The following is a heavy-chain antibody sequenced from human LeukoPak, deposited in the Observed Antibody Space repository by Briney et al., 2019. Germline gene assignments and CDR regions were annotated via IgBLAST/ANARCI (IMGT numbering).Heavy chain of an antibody. CDR2: ISYDGSQK. Sequence: PPVGFLRLSCAVSGFTLNTYAMHWVRQAPGKGLEWVAIISYDGSQKYYADSLKGRFTISRDNSRNTLYLQMNSLRDDDTGMYYCARDTDEWFNSPGDYWGQGTLVTVSS. CDR3: ARDTDEWFNSPGDY. V-gene: IGHV3-30*04. D-gene: IGHD3-10*01. J-gene: IGHJ4*02. CDR1: GFTLNTYA.